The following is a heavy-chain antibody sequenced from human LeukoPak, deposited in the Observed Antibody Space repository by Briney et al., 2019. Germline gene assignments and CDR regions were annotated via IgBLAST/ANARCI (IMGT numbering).Heavy chain of an antibody. V-gene: IGHV1-2*02. CDR3: ARGLDLYPGYSYGQNWFDP. CDR1: GYTFTFYY. D-gene: IGHD5-18*01. J-gene: IGHJ5*02. Sequence: ASVTVSCKASGYTFTFYYIHWVRQAPGQGLEWMGWINPNSGATNYAQKIQGRVTMTRDTSISTAYMELSRLRYDDTAVYYCARGLDLYPGYSYGQNWFDPWGQGTLVTVSS. CDR2: INPNSGAT.